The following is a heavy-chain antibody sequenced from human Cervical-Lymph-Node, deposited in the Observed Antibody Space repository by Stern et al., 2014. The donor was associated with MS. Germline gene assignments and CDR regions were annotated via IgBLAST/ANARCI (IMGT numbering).Heavy chain of an antibody. CDR2: IKQDGSEK. Sequence: QLVQSGGGLVQPGGSLRLSCAASGFTFSSYYMSWVRQAPGKGLEWVANIKQDGSEKYFVGSVKGRFTISRDNAKNSLYLQMDSLRAEDTAVYYCATISSGNFYRDWGQGTLVTVSS. CDR1: GFTFSSYY. D-gene: IGHD4-23*01. V-gene: IGHV3-7*01. J-gene: IGHJ4*02. CDR3: ATISSGNFYRD.